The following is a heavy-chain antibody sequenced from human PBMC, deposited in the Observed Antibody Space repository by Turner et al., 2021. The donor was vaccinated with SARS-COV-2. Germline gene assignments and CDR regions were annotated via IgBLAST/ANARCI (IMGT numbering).Heavy chain of an antibody. CDR2: TYFRSKWYN. Sequence: QVQLQQSGPGLVKPSQTLSLTCAISGDSVSSNSAAWNWIRQSPSRGLGWLGRTYFRSKWYNDYAVSVKSRITINADTSKNQFSRQLNSVTPEDTAVYYCAREHWVDVWGSYRSTAYFDHWGQGTLVTVSS. CDR1: GDSVSSNSAA. D-gene: IGHD3-16*02. CDR3: AREHWVDVWGSYRSTAYFDH. V-gene: IGHV6-1*01. J-gene: IGHJ4*02.